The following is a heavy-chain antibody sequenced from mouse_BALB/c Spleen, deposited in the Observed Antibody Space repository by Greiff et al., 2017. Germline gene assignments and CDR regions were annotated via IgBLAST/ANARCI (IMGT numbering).Heavy chain of an antibody. V-gene: IGHV5-12-1*01. CDR1: GFAFSSYD. Sequence: EVQGVESGGGLVKPGGSLKLSCAASGFAFSSYDMSWVRQTPEKRLEWVAYISSGGGSTYYPDTVKGRFTISRDNAKNTLYLQMSSLKSEDTAMYYCAILYYDYDEGYFDVWGAGTTVTVSA. J-gene: IGHJ1*01. D-gene: IGHD2-4*01. CDR3: AILYYDYDEGYFDV. CDR2: ISSGGGST.